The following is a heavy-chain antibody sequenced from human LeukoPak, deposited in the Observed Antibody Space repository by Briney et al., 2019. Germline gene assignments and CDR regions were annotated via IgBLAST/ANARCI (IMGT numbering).Heavy chain of an antibody. J-gene: IGHJ4*02. D-gene: IGHD4-17*01. Sequence: PGGSLRLSCAGSGFTFINYGMIWVRQAPGKGLEWVSSVSGSGTSTHYADSVKGRFTITRDNSKDTVDLQMNSLRAEDTAVYYCAKDRDDYGDYAFDYWGQGTLVTVSS. CDR2: VSGSGTST. CDR1: GFTFINYG. V-gene: IGHV3-23*01. CDR3: AKDRDDYGDYAFDY.